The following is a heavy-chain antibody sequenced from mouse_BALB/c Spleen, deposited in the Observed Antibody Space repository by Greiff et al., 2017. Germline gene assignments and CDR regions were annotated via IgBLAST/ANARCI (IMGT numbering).Heavy chain of an antibody. CDR1: GYSITSDYA. D-gene: IGHD1-1*01. V-gene: IGHV3-2*02. J-gene: IGHJ2*01. Sequence: EVQLQESGPGLVKPSQSLSLTCTVTGYSITSDYAWNWIRQFPGNKLEWMGYISYSGSTSYNPSLKSRISITRDTSKNQFFLQLNSVTTEDTATYYCARFTTVVYFDYWGQGTTLTVSS. CDR2: ISYSGST. CDR3: ARFTTVVYFDY.